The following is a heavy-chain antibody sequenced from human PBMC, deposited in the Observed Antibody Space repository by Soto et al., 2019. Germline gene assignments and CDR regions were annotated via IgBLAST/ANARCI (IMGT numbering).Heavy chain of an antibody. D-gene: IGHD4-17*01. V-gene: IGHV1-8*01. Sequence: QVQLVQSGAEVKKPGASVKVSCKASGYTFTSYDINWVRQATGQGLEWMGWMNPNSGNTGYAQKFQGRVTMTRNTSISTAYMVLSSLRSEDTAVYYCARIRADYGDFRLDYWGQGTLVTVSS. J-gene: IGHJ4*02. CDR1: GYTFTSYD. CDR2: MNPNSGNT. CDR3: ARIRADYGDFRLDY.